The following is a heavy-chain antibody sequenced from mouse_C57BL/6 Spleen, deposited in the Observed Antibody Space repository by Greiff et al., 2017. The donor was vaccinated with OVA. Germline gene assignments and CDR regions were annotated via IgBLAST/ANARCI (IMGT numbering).Heavy chain of an antibody. CDR3: TTGAYYSNYFDY. D-gene: IGHD2-5*01. CDR1: GFNIKDDY. J-gene: IGHJ2*01. CDR2: IDPENGDT. Sequence: EVQLQQSGAELVRPGASVKLSCTASGFNIKDDYMHWVKQRPEQGLEWIGWIDPENGDTEYASKFQGKATITADTSSNTAYLQLSSLTSEDTAVYYCTTGAYYSNYFDYWGQGTTLTVSS. V-gene: IGHV14-4*01.